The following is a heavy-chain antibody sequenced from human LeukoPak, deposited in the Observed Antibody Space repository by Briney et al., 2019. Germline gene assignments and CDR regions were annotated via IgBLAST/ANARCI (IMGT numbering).Heavy chain of an antibody. CDR3: ATSIYGDYVPRFDY. D-gene: IGHD4-17*01. Sequence: SETLSLTCTVSGGSISSSSYYWGWIRQPPGKGLEWIGSIYYSGSTYYNPSLKSRVTISVDTSKNQFSLKLSSVTAADTAVYYCATSIYGDYVPRFDYWGQGTLVPSPQ. J-gene: IGHJ4*02. CDR2: IYYSGST. V-gene: IGHV4-39*01. CDR1: GGSISSSSYY.